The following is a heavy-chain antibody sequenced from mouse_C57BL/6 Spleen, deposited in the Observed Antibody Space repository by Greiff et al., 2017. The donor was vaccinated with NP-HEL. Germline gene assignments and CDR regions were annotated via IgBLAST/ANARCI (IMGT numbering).Heavy chain of an antibody. CDR3: ARRPATLYGSYAMDY. V-gene: IGHV1-55*01. Sequence: QVQLQQPGAELVKPGASVKMSCKASGYTFTSYWITWVKQRPGQGLEWIGDIYPGSGSTNYNEKFKSKATLTVDTSSSTAYMQLSSLTSEDSAVYYCARRPATLYGSYAMDYWGQGTSVTVSS. J-gene: IGHJ4*01. D-gene: IGHD1-1*01. CDR1: GYTFTSYW. CDR2: IYPGSGST.